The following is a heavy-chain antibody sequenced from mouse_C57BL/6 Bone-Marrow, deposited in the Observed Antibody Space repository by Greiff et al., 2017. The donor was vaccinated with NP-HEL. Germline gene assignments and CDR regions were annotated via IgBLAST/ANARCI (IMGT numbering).Heavy chain of an antibody. V-gene: IGHV3-6*01. CDR2: ISYAGSN. J-gene: IGHJ2*01. D-gene: IGHD1-1*01. CDR3: ASLYYGSSFDY. Sequence: VQLKESGPGLVKPSQSLSLPCSVTGYSITSGYYWNWLRQFPGNILEWMGYISYAGSNNSNPSLTNRISITRDTSKNQFFLKLNSVTTEDTATYYCASLYYGSSFDYWGQGTTLTVSS. CDR1: GYSITSGYY.